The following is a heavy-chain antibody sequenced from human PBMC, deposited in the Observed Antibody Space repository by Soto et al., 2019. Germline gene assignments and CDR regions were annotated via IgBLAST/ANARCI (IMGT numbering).Heavy chain of an antibody. CDR3: ARVVLGTHSTRRVGPPEPDSDI. J-gene: IGHJ3*02. Sequence: SETLSLTCTVSGGSISSYYWSWIRQPPGKGLEWIGYIHYSGSTNYNPSLKSRVTISVDTSKNQFSLKLSSVTAADTDVYYCARVVLGTHSTRRVGPPEPDSDIWREGT. D-gene: IGHD3-22*01. CDR1: GGSISSYY. V-gene: IGHV4-59*01. CDR2: IHYSGST.